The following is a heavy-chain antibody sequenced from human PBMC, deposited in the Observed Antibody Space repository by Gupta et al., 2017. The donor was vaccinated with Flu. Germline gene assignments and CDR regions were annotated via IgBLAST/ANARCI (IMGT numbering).Heavy chain of an antibody. V-gene: IGHV3-23*01. CDR2: ISGSGGST. D-gene: IGHD3-3*01. J-gene: IGHJ6*03. CDR3: AKDYVEWLFSTEVGYYYYYMDV. Sequence: RQAPGKGLEWVSAISGSGGSTYYADSVKGRFTISRDNSKNTLYLQMNSLRAEDTAVYYCAKDYVEWLFSTEVGYYYYYMDVWGKGTTVTVSS.